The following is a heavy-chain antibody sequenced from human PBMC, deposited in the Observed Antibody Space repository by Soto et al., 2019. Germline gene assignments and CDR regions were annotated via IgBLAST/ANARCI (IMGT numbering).Heavy chain of an antibody. CDR1: GFTFSSYS. D-gene: IGHD5-12*01. Sequence: EVQLVESGGGLVKPGGSLRLSCAASGFTFSSYSMNWVRQAPGKGLEWVSSISSSSSYIYYADSVKGRFTIFRDNANNLLYLQKNSLRAEDTAVDYCARDHRGKVVATIFNYWGQGTLVTVSS. CDR2: ISSSSSYI. J-gene: IGHJ4*02. CDR3: ARDHRGKVVATIFNY. V-gene: IGHV3-21*01.